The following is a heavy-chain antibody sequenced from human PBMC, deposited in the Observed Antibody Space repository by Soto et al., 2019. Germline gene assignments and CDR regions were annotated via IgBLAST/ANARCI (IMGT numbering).Heavy chain of an antibody. D-gene: IGHD3-22*01. Sequence: PVGSLRLACAASGFRFNLYGMSWVRQAPGKGLEWVSGVSGSDNKTYYADSVRGRFTISRYNFKDTLSLQMNGRRVEDTAVYYCAKWPDYYESSVYYSWGQEPLVTVSS. CDR2: VSGSDNKT. V-gene: IGHV3-23*01. J-gene: IGHJ4*02. CDR1: GFRFNLYG. CDR3: AKWPDYYESSVYYS.